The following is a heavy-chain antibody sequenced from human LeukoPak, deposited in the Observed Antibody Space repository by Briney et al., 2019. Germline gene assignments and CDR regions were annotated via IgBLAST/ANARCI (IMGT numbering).Heavy chain of an antibody. Sequence: GGSLRLSCEVSGFTLNDHYIDWVRQAPGKGLEWVGRSRNKANSYTTECAASVKGRFTISRDDSKNSVFLQMNSLKTEDTAFYYCTRVGLGTTKDCDQWGQGTLVTVSS. CDR3: TRVGLGTTKDCDQ. J-gene: IGHJ4*02. D-gene: IGHD1-26*01. V-gene: IGHV3-72*01. CDR1: GFTLNDHY. CDR2: SRNKANSYTT.